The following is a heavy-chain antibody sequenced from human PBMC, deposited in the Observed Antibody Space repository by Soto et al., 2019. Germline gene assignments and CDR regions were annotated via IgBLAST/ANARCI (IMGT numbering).Heavy chain of an antibody. CDR1: GFIFSSYA. V-gene: IGHV3-30-3*01. CDR2: ISDDGSSK. Sequence: QVQLVESGGGVVQPGRSLRLSCAASGFIFSSYAMHWVRQAPGKGLEWVALISDDGSSKYYADSVKGRFTISRDNSKNNLYLQMNSLSAEDTAVYYCTRADLTVTLSVFDPWGQGTLVTVSS. CDR3: TRADLTVTLSVFDP. J-gene: IGHJ5*02. D-gene: IGHD4-17*01.